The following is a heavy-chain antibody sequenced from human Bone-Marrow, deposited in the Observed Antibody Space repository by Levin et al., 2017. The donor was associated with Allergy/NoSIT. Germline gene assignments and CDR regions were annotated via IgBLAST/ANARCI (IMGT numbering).Heavy chain of an antibody. CDR3: ARRGRNYYSSESYYDAFDI. D-gene: IGHD3-10*01. CDR1: GFNLSTYD. CDR2: VGTAGDT. V-gene: IGHV3-13*04. J-gene: IGHJ3*02. Sequence: GGSLRLSCVASGFNLSTYDMYWVRQGVGKGLEWVSGVGTAGDTYYAGSMKGRFTVSRENAKKSLYLQMSSLRTGDTAVYYCARRGRNYYSSESYYDAFDIWGQGTMVTVSS.